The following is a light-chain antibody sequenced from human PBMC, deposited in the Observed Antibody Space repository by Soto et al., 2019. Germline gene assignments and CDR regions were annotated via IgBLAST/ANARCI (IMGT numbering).Light chain of an antibody. CDR2: GAS. V-gene: IGKV3-15*01. Sequence: EIVLTRSPATLSVSPGERVILSCRASQSVDISLAWYQQKPGQAPRLLIYGASTRATDMPGTFSGRGSGTEFTLTITSLRPEDFGVYYCQQYRSWPRTFGQGTKVDIK. CDR1: QSVDIS. CDR3: QQYRSWPRT. J-gene: IGKJ1*01.